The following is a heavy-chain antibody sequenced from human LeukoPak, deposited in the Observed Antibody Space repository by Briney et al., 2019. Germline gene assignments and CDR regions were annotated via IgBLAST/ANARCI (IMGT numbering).Heavy chain of an antibody. D-gene: IGHD3-22*01. CDR2: INPSGGST. CDR1: GYTFTDYS. CDR3: ARGPSTYDSSGYWLQH. Sequence: ASVKVSCKASGYTFTDYSMHWVRQAPGQGLEWMGIINPSGGSTSYAQKFQGRVTMTRDTSTSTVYMEPSSLRSEDTAVYYCARGPSTYDSSGYWLQHWGQGTLVTVSS. V-gene: IGHV1-46*01. J-gene: IGHJ1*01.